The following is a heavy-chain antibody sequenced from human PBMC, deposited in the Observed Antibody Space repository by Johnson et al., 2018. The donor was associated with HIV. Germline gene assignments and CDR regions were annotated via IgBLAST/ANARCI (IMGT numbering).Heavy chain of an antibody. D-gene: IGHD1-1*01. V-gene: IGHV3-30*14. J-gene: IGHJ3*02. Sequence: QVQLVESGGGVVQPGRSLRLSCAASGFTFSSYAMHWVRQAPGKGLEWVAAISYDESNKYYADSVKGRFTISRDNSKNTLYLQMNSLRAEDTAVYYCARDSLETSDGAFDIWGQGTMVTVSS. CDR1: GFTFSSYA. CDR3: ARDSLETSDGAFDI. CDR2: ISYDESNK.